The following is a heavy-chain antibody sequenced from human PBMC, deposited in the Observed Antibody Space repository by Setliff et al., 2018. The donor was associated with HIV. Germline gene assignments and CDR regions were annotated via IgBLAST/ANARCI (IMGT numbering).Heavy chain of an antibody. CDR1: GGSISTGDYY. J-gene: IGHJ6*03. D-gene: IGHD3-10*01. Sequence: SETLSLTCTVSGGSISTGDYYWAWIRHYPGKGLEWIGSIYYSGSTYYNPSLKSRVTISVDTSKNQISLKLSSVTAADTAVYYCASLDGSESPYIYYYYMDVWGEGTAVTVSS. V-gene: IGHV4-39*01. CDR3: ASLDGSESPYIYYYYMDV. CDR2: IYYSGST.